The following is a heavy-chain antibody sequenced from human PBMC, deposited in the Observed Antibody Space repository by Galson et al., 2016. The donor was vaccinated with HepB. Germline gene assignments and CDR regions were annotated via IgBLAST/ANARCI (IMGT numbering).Heavy chain of an antibody. CDR3: ARGRVSITIFGVVPYFDP. V-gene: IGHV3-33*01. CDR2: IWYDGNNK. Sequence: SLRLSCAASGFTFRNYGTHWVRQAPGKGLEWVAAIWYDGNNKYYADSVKGRFTISRDNSKNTLSLQMNSLRPEDTAIYYCARGRVSITIFGVVPYFDPWGQGALVTVSS. J-gene: IGHJ4*02. CDR1: GFTFRNYG. D-gene: IGHD3-3*01.